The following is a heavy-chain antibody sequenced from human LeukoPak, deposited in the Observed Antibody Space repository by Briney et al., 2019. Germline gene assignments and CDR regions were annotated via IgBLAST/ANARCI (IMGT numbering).Heavy chain of an antibody. Sequence: SETLSLTCAVYGGSFSGYFWAWIRQPPGKGLEWIGEINHSGSTNYNPSLKSRVTISVDSSNNQFSLKLSSVTAADTAVYYCARYYYDSSGFGFQHWGQGTLVTVSS. CDR1: GGSFSGYF. CDR3: ARYYYDSSGFGFQH. CDR2: INHSGST. D-gene: IGHD3-22*01. V-gene: IGHV4-34*01. J-gene: IGHJ1*01.